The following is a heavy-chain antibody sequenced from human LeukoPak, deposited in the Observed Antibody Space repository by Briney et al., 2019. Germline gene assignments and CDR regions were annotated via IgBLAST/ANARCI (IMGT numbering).Heavy chain of an antibody. Sequence: SEPLSLTCAVCGGSFSGYFWSGIRQPPGKGLEGIGDINHCGSTNYNPSLKSRVTIPVDSSKHQFSLKLGSVTAADTAVYYCARGSNPASTHKRRYCSVGSCYQSGKYFEYWGQGTLVTVSS. CDR1: GGSFSGYF. J-gene: IGHJ4*02. CDR2: INHCGST. V-gene: IGHV4-34*01. CDR3: ARGSNPASTHKRRYCSVGSCYQSGKYFEY. D-gene: IGHD2-15*01.